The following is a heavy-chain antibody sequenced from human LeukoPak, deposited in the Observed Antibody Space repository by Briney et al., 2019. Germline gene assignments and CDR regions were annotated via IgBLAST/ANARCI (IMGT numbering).Heavy chain of an antibody. V-gene: IGHV3-30-3*01. Sequence: PGRSLRLSCAASGFTFSSYAMHWVRQAPGKGLEWVAVISYDGSNKYYADSVKGRFTISRDNSKNTLYLQMNSLRAEDTAVYYCAKALVGGVGELVLDYWGQGTLVTVSS. D-gene: IGHD3-16*01. J-gene: IGHJ4*02. CDR3: AKALVGGVGELVLDY. CDR2: ISYDGSNK. CDR1: GFTFSSYA.